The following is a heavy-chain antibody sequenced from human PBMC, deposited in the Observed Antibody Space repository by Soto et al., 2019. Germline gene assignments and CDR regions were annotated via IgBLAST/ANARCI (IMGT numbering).Heavy chain of an antibody. CDR1: GFTFSSYA. V-gene: IGHV3-30-3*01. CDR3: AKVTTGWLDY. CDR2: ISYDGSNK. Sequence: QVQLVESGGGVVQPGRSLRLSCAASGFTFSSYAMHWVRQAPGKGLEWVAVISYDGSNKYYADSVKGRFTISRDNSKNTLYLQMNSLRAEDTAVYYCAKVTTGWLDYWGQGTLVTVSS. D-gene: IGHD6-19*01. J-gene: IGHJ4*02.